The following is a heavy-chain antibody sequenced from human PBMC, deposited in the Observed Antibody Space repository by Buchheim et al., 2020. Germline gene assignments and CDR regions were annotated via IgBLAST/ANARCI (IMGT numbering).Heavy chain of an antibody. D-gene: IGHD6-13*01. CDR1: GITFSNYA. CDR3: GKAAAGSLYYYYYMDV. Sequence: EVQLLESGGGLGQPGGSLRLSCAASGITFSNYAMTWVRQAPGKGLEWISAIGGRDGGTHYADSVKGRFTISRDNSKNTMYLQMNSLRAEDTAIYYCGKAAAGSLYYYYYMDVWGKGTT. J-gene: IGHJ6*03. V-gene: IGHV3-23*01. CDR2: IGGRDGGT.